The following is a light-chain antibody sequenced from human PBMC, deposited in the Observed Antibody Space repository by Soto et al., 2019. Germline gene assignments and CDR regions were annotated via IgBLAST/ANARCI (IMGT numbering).Light chain of an antibody. V-gene: IGKV1-39*01. CDR2: AAS. CDR1: QSISIY. Sequence: DIQMTQSPSSLSASVGDRVSITCRASQSISIYLNWYQQRPGKAPKLLIYAASTLQSGVPSRFSGSGSGTEFTLTISSLQPEDFATYYCQQSYRSTVTFGQGTKA. J-gene: IGKJ1*01. CDR3: QQSYRSTVT.